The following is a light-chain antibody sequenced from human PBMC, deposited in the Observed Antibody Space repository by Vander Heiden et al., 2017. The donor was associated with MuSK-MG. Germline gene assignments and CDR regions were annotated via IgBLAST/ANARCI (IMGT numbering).Light chain of an antibody. CDR2: GAS. V-gene: IGKV3-20*01. CDR3: QQYESSPRT. CDR1: QSIRTS. Sequence: DIVLTQSPDTLSLSPGERAALSCRASQSIRTSLAWYQHKPGQAPRRLIYGASTRSTGIPDRFSGSGSGADFTLTINRLEPEDFAVYFCQQYESSPRTFGQGTKVEIK. J-gene: IGKJ1*01.